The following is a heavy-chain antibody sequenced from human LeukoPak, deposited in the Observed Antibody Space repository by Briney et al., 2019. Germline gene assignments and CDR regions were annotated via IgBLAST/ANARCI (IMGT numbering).Heavy chain of an antibody. J-gene: IGHJ4*02. CDR1: GFSFSNAL. D-gene: IGHD1-20*01. V-gene: IGHV3-15*01. CDR3: ARGIIGLRGFDY. Sequence: GGSLRLSCAASGFSFSNALMSWVRQAPEKGLEWVGRIKRNTDGGTTDYAAPVKGRFTISRDDSSNTLSLQMNSLKTEDTAVYYCARGIIGLRGFDYWGQGTLDTVSS. CDR2: IKRNTDGGTT.